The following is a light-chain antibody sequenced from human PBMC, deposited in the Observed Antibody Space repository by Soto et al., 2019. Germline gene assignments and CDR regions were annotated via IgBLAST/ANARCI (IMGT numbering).Light chain of an antibody. V-gene: IGLV2-8*01. Sequence: QSALTQPPSASGSSGQSVTISCTGTNSDAGGSTYVSWYQQHPGKAPKLVIYEVIKRPSGVPDRFSGSRSGNTASLTVSGLQAEDEADYYCSSNVVGTNLKIFGGGTKLTVL. CDR3: SSNVVGTNLKI. CDR1: NSDAGGSTY. CDR2: EVI. J-gene: IGLJ2*01.